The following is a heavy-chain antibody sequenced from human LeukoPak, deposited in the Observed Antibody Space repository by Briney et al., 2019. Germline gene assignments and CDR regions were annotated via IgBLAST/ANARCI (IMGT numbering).Heavy chain of an antibody. D-gene: IGHD3-10*01. CDR2: IKQDGSEK. CDR1: GFTFSSYW. V-gene: IGHV3-7*01. Sequence: PGGSLRLSCAASGFTFSSYWMSWVRQAPGKGLEWVANIKQDGSEKYYVDSVKGRFTISRDNAKNSLYLQMNSLRAEDTAVYYCARPNYYGSGSYPAAFDYWGQGTLVTVSS. CDR3: ARPNYYGSGSYPAAFDY. J-gene: IGHJ4*02.